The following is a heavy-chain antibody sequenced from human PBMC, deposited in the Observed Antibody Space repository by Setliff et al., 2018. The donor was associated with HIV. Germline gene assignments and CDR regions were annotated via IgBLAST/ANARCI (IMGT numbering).Heavy chain of an antibody. CDR3: AKELAASGLGYFDS. Sequence: GGSLRLSCTASGFPFSSFGMNWVRQAPGKGLEWVSYISSSGGTIYYADSVKGRFTISRDNSKNTVYLQMNSLRAEDTAEYYCAKELAASGLGYFDSWGRGILVTVSS. CDR2: ISSSGGTI. J-gene: IGHJ4*02. D-gene: IGHD3-22*01. CDR1: GFPFSSFG. V-gene: IGHV3-48*01.